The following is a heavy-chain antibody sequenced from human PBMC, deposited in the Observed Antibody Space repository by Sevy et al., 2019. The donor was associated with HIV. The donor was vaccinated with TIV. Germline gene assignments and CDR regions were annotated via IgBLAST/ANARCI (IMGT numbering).Heavy chain of an antibody. J-gene: IGHJ4*02. V-gene: IGHV3-33*01. CDR1: RFTFSNYA. CDR3: AGGGDYYDSSAYYGFDY. D-gene: IGHD3-22*01. CDR2: IWYDGSNK. Sequence: GGSLRLSCAASRFTFSNYAMHWVRQAPGKGLEWVAVIWYDGSNKYYADSVKGRFTISRDNSKNTLYLQMNSLGDEDTALYYCAGGGDYYDSSAYYGFDYWGQGTLVTVSS.